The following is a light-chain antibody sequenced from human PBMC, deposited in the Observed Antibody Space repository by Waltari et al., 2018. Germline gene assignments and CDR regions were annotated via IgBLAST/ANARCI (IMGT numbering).Light chain of an antibody. CDR1: ALQEQH. CDR2: KDS. J-gene: IGLJ2*01. Sequence: SYELTQPPSASVSPAQTARITCTGDALQEQHAYWYQQKPGQAPVLVIYKDSERPSGIPERFSGSSSGTTVTLTISGVQAEDEADYYCQSPDSSGTYWVFGGGTKLTVL. CDR3: QSPDSSGTYWV. V-gene: IGLV3-25*03.